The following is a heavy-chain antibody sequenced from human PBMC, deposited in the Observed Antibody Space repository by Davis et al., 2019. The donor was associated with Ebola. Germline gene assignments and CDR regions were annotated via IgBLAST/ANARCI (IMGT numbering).Heavy chain of an antibody. CDR2: ISYDGSNK. CDR3: AKDDYGDYAN. Sequence: PGRSLRLSCAASGFTFSSYGMHWVRQAPGKGLEWVAVISYDGSNKYYADSVKGRFTISRDNSKNTLYLQMNSLRAKDTAVYYCAKDDYGDYANWGQGTLVTVSS. V-gene: IGHV3-30*18. J-gene: IGHJ4*02. D-gene: IGHD4-17*01. CDR1: GFTFSSYG.